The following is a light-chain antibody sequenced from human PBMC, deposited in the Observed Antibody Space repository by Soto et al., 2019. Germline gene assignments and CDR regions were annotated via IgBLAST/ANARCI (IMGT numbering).Light chain of an antibody. CDR1: QIVGGDT. CDR2: ATS. V-gene: IGKV3-20*01. CDR3: QQYGTSSRT. J-gene: IGKJ5*01. Sequence: EIVLTQSPGTLSLSPGERAALSCRSSQIVGGDTLAWFQQRPGQSPRLLIYATSTRAAGIPDRFSGSGSGTDFTLTISRLEPEDFAVYYCQQYGTSSRTFGQGTRLEI.